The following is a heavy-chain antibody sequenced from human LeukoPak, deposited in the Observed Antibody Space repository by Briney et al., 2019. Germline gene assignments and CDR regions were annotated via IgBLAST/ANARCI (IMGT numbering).Heavy chain of an antibody. CDR1: GFTFSSYA. CDR2: ISYDGSNK. CDR3: ARDCAYYYYYYGMDV. D-gene: IGHD2-21*01. Sequence: PGGSLRLSCAASGFTFSSYAMHWVRQAPGKGLEWVAVISYDGSNKYYADSVKGRFTISRDNSKNTLYLQMNSLRAEDTAVYYCARDCAYYYYYYGMDVWGQGTTVTVSS. V-gene: IGHV3-30-3*01. J-gene: IGHJ6*02.